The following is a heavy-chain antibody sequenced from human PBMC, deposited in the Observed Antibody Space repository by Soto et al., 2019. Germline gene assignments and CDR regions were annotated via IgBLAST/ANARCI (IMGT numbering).Heavy chain of an antibody. Sequence: GGSLRLSCAASGFTFSSYAMSWVRQAPGKGLEWVSAISGSGGSTYYADSVKGRFTISRDNSKNTLYLQMNSLRAEDTAVYYCALGSGIAVAGPIDYWGQGTLVTVS. D-gene: IGHD6-19*01. CDR2: ISGSGGST. J-gene: IGHJ4*02. V-gene: IGHV3-23*01. CDR3: ALGSGIAVAGPIDY. CDR1: GFTFSSYA.